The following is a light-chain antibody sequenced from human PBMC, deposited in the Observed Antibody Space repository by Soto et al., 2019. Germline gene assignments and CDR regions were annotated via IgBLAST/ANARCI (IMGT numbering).Light chain of an antibody. CDR2: GAS. V-gene: IGKV3-20*01. CDR1: ESVSID. CDR3: QQYLITPWT. J-gene: IGKJ1*01. Sequence: EIVMTQSPATLSLSLGERATLSVMPSESVSIDLAWYQQTPGQAPRLLIHGASNRATGIPDRFSGSGSGTDFTLTIGRLEPEDFAVYYCQQYLITPWTFGQGTKVDIK.